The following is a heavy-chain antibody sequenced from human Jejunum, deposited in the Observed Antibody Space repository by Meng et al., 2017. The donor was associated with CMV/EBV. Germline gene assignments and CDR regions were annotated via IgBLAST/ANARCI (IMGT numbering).Heavy chain of an antibody. V-gene: IGHV3-23*01. J-gene: IGHJ4*02. Sequence: STLSTEARAGVGQGAGKGVEWVSNVSGSGASTKDADSGKGRINNSRENSKNTLERQMDRLRAEDTGVYEGEKGGIWGGWVDHLEYWGQGTLVTVSS. CDR2: VSGSGAST. CDR3: EKGGIWGGWVDHLEY. CDR1: STLSTEA. D-gene: IGHD2-15*01.